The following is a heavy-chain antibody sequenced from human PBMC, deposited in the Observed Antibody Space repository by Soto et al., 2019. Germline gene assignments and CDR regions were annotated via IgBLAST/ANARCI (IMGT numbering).Heavy chain of an antibody. CDR1: GFTFSSYA. V-gene: IGHV3-23*01. D-gene: IGHD1-7*01. CDR2: ISGSGGST. J-gene: IGHJ6*02. CDR3: AKAGELELSDYYYGMDV. Sequence: PGGPLRLSCAASGFTFSSYAMSWVRKIPGKGLEWVSAISGSGGSTYYADSVRGRFTISRDNSKNTLYLQMNSLRAEDTAVYYCAKAGELELSDYYYGMDVWGQGTTVTVSS.